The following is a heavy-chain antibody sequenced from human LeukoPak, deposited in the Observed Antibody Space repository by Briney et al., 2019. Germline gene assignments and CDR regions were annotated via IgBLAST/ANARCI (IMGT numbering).Heavy chain of an antibody. CDR1: GGSFGGYY. Sequence: SETLSLTCAVYGGSFGGYYWSWIRQPPGKGLEWIGEINHSGSTNYNPSLKSRVTISVDTSKNQFSLKLSSVTAADTAVYYCARDVFGGSYYYGMDVWGQGTTVTVSS. CDR2: INHSGST. D-gene: IGHD1-26*01. CDR3: ARDVFGGSYYYGMDV. V-gene: IGHV4-34*01. J-gene: IGHJ6*02.